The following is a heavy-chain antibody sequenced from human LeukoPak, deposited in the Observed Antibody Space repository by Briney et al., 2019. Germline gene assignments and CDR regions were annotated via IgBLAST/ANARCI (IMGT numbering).Heavy chain of an antibody. J-gene: IGHJ5*01. CDR2: ISYDGSNK. CDR1: GFTFSSYA. Sequence: GGSLRLSCAASGFTFSSYAMHWVRQAPGKGLEWVAVISYDGSNKYYADSVKGRFTISRDNSKNTLYLQMNSLRAEDTAVYYCAREKFDSWGQGTLVIVSP. CDR3: AREKFDS. V-gene: IGHV3-30-3*01.